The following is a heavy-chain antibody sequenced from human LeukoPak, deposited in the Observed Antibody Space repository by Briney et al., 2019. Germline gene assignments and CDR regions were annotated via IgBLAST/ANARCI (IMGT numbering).Heavy chain of an antibody. Sequence: PGGSLRLSCAASGFTFSSYSMNWVRQAPGKGLEWVSSISSSSSYIYYADSVKGRFTISRDNAKNSLYLQMNSLRAEDTAVYYCARAYSSSWDYYYGMDVWGQGTTVTVSS. CDR2: ISSSSSYI. J-gene: IGHJ6*02. CDR1: GFTFSSYS. V-gene: IGHV3-21*01. D-gene: IGHD6-13*01. CDR3: ARAYSSSWDYYYGMDV.